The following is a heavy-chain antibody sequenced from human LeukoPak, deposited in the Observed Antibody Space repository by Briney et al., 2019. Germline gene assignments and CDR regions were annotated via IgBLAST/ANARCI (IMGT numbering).Heavy chain of an antibody. J-gene: IGHJ4*02. Sequence: GGSLRLSCAASGFTVSSNYMSWVRQAPGKGLDWVSVIFGGGSAYYADSVKGRFTISRDNSKNTLFLQMNSLRAEDTAVYHCARGAGGYFDYWGQGTLVTVSP. CDR2: IFGGGSA. CDR3: ARGAGGYFDY. D-gene: IGHD3-10*01. CDR1: GFTVSSNY. V-gene: IGHV3-66*01.